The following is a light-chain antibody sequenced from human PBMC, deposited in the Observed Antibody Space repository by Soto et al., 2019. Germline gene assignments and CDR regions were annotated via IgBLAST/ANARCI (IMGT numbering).Light chain of an antibody. V-gene: IGKV3-20*01. J-gene: IGKJ5*01. CDR1: QSVSSSY. CDR3: QQYGSSSIT. CDR2: GAS. Sequence: EIVLTQSPGTLSLSPGERATLSCRASQSVSSSYLAWYQQTPGQAPSLLIYGASSRATGIPDRFSGSGSGTDFTLTISRLEPEDFAVYYCQQYGSSSITFGQGTRLEIK.